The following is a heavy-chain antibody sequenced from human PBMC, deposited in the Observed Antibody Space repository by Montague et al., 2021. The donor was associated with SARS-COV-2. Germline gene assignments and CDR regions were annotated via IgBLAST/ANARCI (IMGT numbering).Heavy chain of an antibody. CDR3: ATDTYYYCSGSYDYGMDG. V-gene: IGHV3-7*01. CDR2: INKDGSEK. CDR1: GFTFSSYE. J-gene: IGHJ6*02. D-gene: IGHD3-10*01. Sequence: SLRLSCAASGFTFSSYEMSWVRQAPGKGLEWVSNINKDGSEKCYVDSVKGRFTISRDNAKNSLYLQMNSLRAEDTAVYYCATDTYYYCSGSYDYGMDGWGQGTLVTVSS.